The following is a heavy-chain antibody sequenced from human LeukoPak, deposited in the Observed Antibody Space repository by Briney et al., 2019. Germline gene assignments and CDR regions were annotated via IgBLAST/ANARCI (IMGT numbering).Heavy chain of an antibody. CDR3: ARDRYSSGWYGDLDC. V-gene: IGHV3-30-3*01. J-gene: IGHJ4*02. Sequence: GGSLRLSCAASGFTFNGYAMHWVRQAPGKGLEWVAVTSSDGSNNYYADSVKGRFTISRDNSNNTLYLQLNSLRADDTAVYYCARDRYSSGWYGDLDCWGQGTLVTVSS. CDR1: GFTFNGYA. CDR2: TSSDGSNN. D-gene: IGHD6-19*01.